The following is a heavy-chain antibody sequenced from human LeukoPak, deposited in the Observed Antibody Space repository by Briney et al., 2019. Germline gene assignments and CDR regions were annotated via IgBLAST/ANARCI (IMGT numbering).Heavy chain of an antibody. J-gene: IGHJ4*02. CDR1: GFTFSKYW. D-gene: IGHD6-19*01. CDR2: INTDGTVT. CDR3: ATKQWLAPPPDS. Sequence: GGSPRLSCAASGFTFSKYWMLWVRQAPGRGLESGSRINTDGTVTTYADSVKGRFTVSRDNADNTMFLQMNSVRDEDTAVYYCATKQWLAPPPDSWGQGTPVTVSS. V-gene: IGHV3-74*01.